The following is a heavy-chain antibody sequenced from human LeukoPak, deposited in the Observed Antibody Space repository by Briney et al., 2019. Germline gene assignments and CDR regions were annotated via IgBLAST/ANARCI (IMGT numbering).Heavy chain of an antibody. CDR3: AHTSYYYDSSGYYCACSFDY. D-gene: IGHD3-22*01. V-gene: IGHV2-5*02. CDR2: IYWDDDK. J-gene: IGHJ4*02. CDR1: GFSLTTSGVG. Sequence: SGPTLVNPTQTLTLTCTFSGFSLTTSGVGVGWIRQPPGKALEWLALIYWDDDKRHSPSLKSRVTITKDTSKNQVVLTMTNMDPVDTATYFCAHTSYYYDSSGYYCACSFDYWGQGTLATVSS.